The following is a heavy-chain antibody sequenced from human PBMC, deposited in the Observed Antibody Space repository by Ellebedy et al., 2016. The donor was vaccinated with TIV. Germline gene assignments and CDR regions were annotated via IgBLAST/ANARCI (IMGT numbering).Heavy chain of an antibody. Sequence: GESLKISCAASEFTFSNSAMSWVRQAPGKGLEWVSAMSVTFNKNYYIDSVKGRFTISRDNSKSTLYLQMNSLRAEDTVVYYCAKKVGTGLSLDYWGQGMLVTVSS. D-gene: IGHD1-14*01. CDR1: EFTFSNSA. J-gene: IGHJ4*02. CDR2: MSVTFNKN. V-gene: IGHV3-23*01. CDR3: AKKVGTGLSLDY.